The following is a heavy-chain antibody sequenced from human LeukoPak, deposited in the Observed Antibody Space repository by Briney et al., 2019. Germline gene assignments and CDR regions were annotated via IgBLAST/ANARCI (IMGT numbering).Heavy chain of an antibody. CDR2: VIPIFGTA. Sequence: SVKVSCKASGYTFTSYGISWVRQAPGQGLEWMGGVIPIFGTANYAQKFQGRVTITADKSTSTAYMELSSLRSEDTAVYYCAADLNTARGYYYYYIDVWGKGTTVTVSS. CDR3: AADLNTARGYYYYYIDV. CDR1: GYTFTSYG. V-gene: IGHV1-69*06. J-gene: IGHJ6*03. D-gene: IGHD5-18*01.